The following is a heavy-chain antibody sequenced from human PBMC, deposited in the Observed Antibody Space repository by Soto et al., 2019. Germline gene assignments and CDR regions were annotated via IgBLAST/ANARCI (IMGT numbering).Heavy chain of an antibody. CDR3: ARELLLYYYYGMAV. CDR1: GFTLSSYA. Sequence: GSLGLSCATSGFTLSSYARSGVRQGPGKGLEWVSAISGSGGSTYYADSVKGRFTISRDNSKNPLYLPMNSLRAEDTAVYYCARELLLYYYYGMAVWGQGTTVTVSS. CDR2: ISGSGGST. J-gene: IGHJ6*02. D-gene: IGHD1-26*01. V-gene: IGHV3-23*01.